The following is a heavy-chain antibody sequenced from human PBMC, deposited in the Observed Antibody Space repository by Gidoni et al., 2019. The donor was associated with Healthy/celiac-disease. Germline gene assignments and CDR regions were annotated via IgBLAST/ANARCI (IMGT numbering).Heavy chain of an antibody. V-gene: IGHV4-59*01. CDR3: ATQGERDYYDSSGYPQFDY. CDR1: GGSISSYY. D-gene: IGHD3-22*01. CDR2: IYYSGST. J-gene: IGHJ4*02. Sequence: QVQLQESGPGLVKPSETLSLTCTVSGGSISSYYWSWIRQPPGKGLEWIGYIYYSGSTNYTPSLKSRVTISVDTSKNQFSLKLSSVTAADTAVYYCATQGERDYYDSSGYPQFDYWGQGTLVTVSS.